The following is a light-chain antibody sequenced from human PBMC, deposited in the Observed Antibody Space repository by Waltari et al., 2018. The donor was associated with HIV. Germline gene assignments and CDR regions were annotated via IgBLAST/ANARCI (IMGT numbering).Light chain of an antibody. CDR2: AAS. CDR1: QSIGNY. CDR3: QQSSSSPPT. J-gene: IGKJ2*01. V-gene: IGKV1-39*01. Sequence: DIQMTQSPSSLSASAGDRVTIICRASQSIGNYLNWYHQKSGTAPELLIYAASSLQSGVPSRFSGSGSGTDFTLTITSLQPEDFATYYCQQSSSSPPTFSQGTKVEI.